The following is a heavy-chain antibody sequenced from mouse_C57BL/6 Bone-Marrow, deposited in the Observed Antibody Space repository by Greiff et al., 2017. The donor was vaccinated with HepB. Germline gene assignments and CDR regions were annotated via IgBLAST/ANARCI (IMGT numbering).Heavy chain of an antibody. V-gene: IGHV1-85*01. CDR3: ARGGAWFAY. Sequence: QVHVKQSGPELVKPGASVKLSCKASGYTFTSYDINWVKQRPGQGLEWIGWIYPRDGSTKYNEKFKGKATLTVDTSSSTAYMELHSLTSEDSAVYCCARGGAWFAYWGQGTLVTVSA. J-gene: IGHJ3*01. CDR2: IYPRDGST. CDR1: GYTFTSYD.